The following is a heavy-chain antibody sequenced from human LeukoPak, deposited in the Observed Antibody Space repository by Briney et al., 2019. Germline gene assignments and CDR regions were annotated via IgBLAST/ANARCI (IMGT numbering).Heavy chain of an antibody. V-gene: IGHV4-39*01. CDR1: GGSISSSSYY. D-gene: IGHD1-26*01. Sequence: PSETLSLTCTVSGGSISSSSYYWGWIRQPPGKGLEWIGSIYYSGSTYYNPSLKSRVTISVDTSKNQFSLKLSSVTAADTAVYYCAKGNPPIKWELPPFDYWGQGTLVTVSS. J-gene: IGHJ4*02. CDR3: AKGNPPIKWELPPFDY. CDR2: IYYSGST.